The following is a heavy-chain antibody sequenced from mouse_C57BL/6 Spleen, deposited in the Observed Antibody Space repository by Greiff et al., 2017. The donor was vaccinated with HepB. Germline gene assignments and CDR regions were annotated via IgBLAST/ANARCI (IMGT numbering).Heavy chain of an antibody. J-gene: IGHJ4*01. CDR1: GFTFSDYG. CDR3: ARMFYDPYYAMDY. CDR2: ISSGSSTI. D-gene: IGHD2-12*01. Sequence: DVKLVESGGGLVKPGGSLKLSCAASGFTFSDYGMHWVRQAPEKGLEWVAYISSGSSTIYYAETVKGRFTISRDNAKNTLFLQMTSLSSEDTSMYYCARMFYDPYYAMDYWGQGTSVTVSS. V-gene: IGHV5-17*01.